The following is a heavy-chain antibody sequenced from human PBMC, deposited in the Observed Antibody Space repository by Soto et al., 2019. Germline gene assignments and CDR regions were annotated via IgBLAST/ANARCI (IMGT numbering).Heavy chain of an antibody. CDR3: ARGGDILVVVAAAGHDAFDI. J-gene: IGHJ3*02. V-gene: IGHV4-34*01. Sequence: SETLSLTCAVYGGSFSGYYWSWIRQPPGKGLEWIGEINHSGSTNYNPSLKSRVTISVDTSKNQFSLKLSSVTAADTAVYYCARGGDILVVVAAAGHDAFDIWGQGTMVTVSS. CDR1: GGSFSGYY. D-gene: IGHD2-15*01. CDR2: INHSGST.